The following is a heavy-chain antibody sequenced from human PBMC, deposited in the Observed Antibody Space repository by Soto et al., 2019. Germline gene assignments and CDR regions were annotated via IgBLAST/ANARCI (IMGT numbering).Heavy chain of an antibody. Sequence: EVQVVESGGGLVQPGGSLRLSCVASGFTFSDHYMDWVRKAPGKGLEWVGRIKNKANGYKTEYAASVEGRITISRDDSKNSLSLQINSLKTEDTAVYYCARVRLGAPTRYFDYWGQGALVTVSS. V-gene: IGHV3-72*01. CDR2: IKNKANGYKT. J-gene: IGHJ4*02. D-gene: IGHD1-26*01. CDR1: GFTFSDHY. CDR3: ARVRLGAPTRYFDY.